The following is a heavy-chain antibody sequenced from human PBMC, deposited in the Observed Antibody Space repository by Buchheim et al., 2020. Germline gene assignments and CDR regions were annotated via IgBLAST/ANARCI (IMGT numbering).Heavy chain of an antibody. CDR3: AKDAISALVVCGGDCYSTNWFDP. D-gene: IGHD2-21*02. CDR2: ISGSGGST. CDR1: GFTFSSYA. J-gene: IGHJ5*02. V-gene: IGHV3-23*01. Sequence: EVQLLESGGGLVQPGGSLRLSCAASGFTFSSYAMSWVRQAPGKGLEWVSAISGSGGSTYYADSVKGRFTISIDNSKNTLYLQMNSLRAEDTAVYYCAKDAISALVVCGGDCYSTNWFDPWGQGTL.